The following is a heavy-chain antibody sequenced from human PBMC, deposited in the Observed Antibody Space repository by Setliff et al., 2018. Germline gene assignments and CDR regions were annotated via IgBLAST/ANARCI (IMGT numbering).Heavy chain of an antibody. D-gene: IGHD6-19*01. CDR2: IYIGGSA. CDR1: GGSISSYY. V-gene: IGHV4-4*07. J-gene: IGHJ6*03. CDR3: AREQWLDPPGYYYMDV. Sequence: SETLSLTCTVSGGSISSYYWSWIRQPAGKGLEWIGHIYIGGSANYNPSLKSRVTMSIDTSKNQFSRKLNSVTAADMAVYYCAREQWLDPPGYYYMDVWAKGTTVTSP.